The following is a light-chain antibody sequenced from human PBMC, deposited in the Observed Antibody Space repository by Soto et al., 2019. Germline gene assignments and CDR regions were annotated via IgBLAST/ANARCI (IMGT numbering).Light chain of an antibody. CDR1: QSISSY. V-gene: IGKV1-39*01. Sequence: DIQMTQSPSSLSASVGDRVTITCRASQSISSYLNWYQQKPVKAHKLLIYAASSLQSGVPSRFSGSGYGTDFTLTISSLQPEDFATYYCQQIYSTPRSFGQGTYLDMK. CDR3: QQIYSTPRS. J-gene: IGKJ2*01. CDR2: AAS.